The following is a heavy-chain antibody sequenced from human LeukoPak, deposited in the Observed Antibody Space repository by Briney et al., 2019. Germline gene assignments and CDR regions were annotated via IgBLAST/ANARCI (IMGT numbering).Heavy chain of an antibody. J-gene: IGHJ4*02. D-gene: IGHD3-16*01. CDR3: VRDVGAVRGEVYFDY. CDR2: ITGSGPYI. Sequence: GGSLRLSRAASGFTFSSYAMSWVRQAPGKGLEWVSSITGSGPYILYADSVKRRFTISRDNTKNLLYLEMNSLRAEDTAMYYCVRDVGAVRGEVYFDYWGQGTLVTVSS. V-gene: IGHV3-21*06. CDR1: GFTFSSYA.